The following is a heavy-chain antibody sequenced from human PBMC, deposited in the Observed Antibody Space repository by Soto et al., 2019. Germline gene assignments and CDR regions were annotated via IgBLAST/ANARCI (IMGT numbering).Heavy chain of an antibody. CDR2: ISWNSGSI. V-gene: IGHV3-9*01. CDR3: AKDSEGVLLWFGEFRGAFDI. J-gene: IGHJ3*02. D-gene: IGHD3-10*01. Sequence: EVQLVESGGGLVQPGRSLRLSCAASGFTFDDYAMHWVRQAPGKGLEWVSGISWNSGSIGYADSVKGRFTISRDNAKNSLYLQMNSLRAEDTALYYCAKDSEGVLLWFGEFRGAFDIWGQGTMVTVSS. CDR1: GFTFDDYA.